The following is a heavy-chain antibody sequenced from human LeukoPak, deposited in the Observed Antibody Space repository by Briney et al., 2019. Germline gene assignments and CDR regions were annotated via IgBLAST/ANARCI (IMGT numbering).Heavy chain of an antibody. CDR2: ISYDGSNK. D-gene: IGHD3-10*01. V-gene: IGHV3-30*04. CDR3: AKGGYYGSGSSIPLLDY. Sequence: GRSLRLSCAASGFTFSSYAMHWVRQAPGKGLEWVAVISYDGSNKYYADSVKGRFTISRDNSKNTLYLQMNSLRAEDTAVYYCAKGGYYGSGSSIPLLDYWGQGTLVTVSS. J-gene: IGHJ4*02. CDR1: GFTFSSYA.